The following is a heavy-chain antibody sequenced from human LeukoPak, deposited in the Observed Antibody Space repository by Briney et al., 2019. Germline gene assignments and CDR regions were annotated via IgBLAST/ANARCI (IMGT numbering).Heavy chain of an antibody. D-gene: IGHD3-22*01. Sequence: GGSLRLSCAASGFTFSSYGMHWVRQAPGKGLEWVAVISYDGSNKYYADSVKGRFTISRDNSKNTLYLQMNSLRAEDTAVYYCARGGSHYYDSMDYWGQGTLVTVSS. CDR2: ISYDGSNK. CDR1: GFTFSSYG. V-gene: IGHV3-30*03. CDR3: ARGGSHYYDSMDY. J-gene: IGHJ4*02.